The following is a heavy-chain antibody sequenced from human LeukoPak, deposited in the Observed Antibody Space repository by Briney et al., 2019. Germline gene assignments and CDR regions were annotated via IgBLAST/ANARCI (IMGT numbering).Heavy chain of an antibody. D-gene: IGHD6-19*01. V-gene: IGHV3-13*01. CDR1: GFTFSSYD. CDR2: IGTAGDT. J-gene: IGHJ4*02. Sequence: GGSLRLSCAASGFTFSSYDMHWVRQATGKGLEWVSAIGTAGDTYYPGSVKGRFTISRENAKNSLYLQMNSLRAGDTAVYYCARATHSSGWYGEGYYFDYWGQGTLVTVSS. CDR3: ARATHSSGWYGEGYYFDY.